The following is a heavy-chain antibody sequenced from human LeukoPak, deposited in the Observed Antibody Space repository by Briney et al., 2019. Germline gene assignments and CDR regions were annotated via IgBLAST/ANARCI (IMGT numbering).Heavy chain of an antibody. CDR1: GYIFTSYW. CDR3: ARSRYDSSGYHFQH. Sequence: GASLKISCQGSGYIFTSYWIGWVRQLPGKGLEWMGIIYPGDSDTRYSPSFQGQVTISADKSISTAYLQWSSLKASGTAMYYCARSRYDSSGYHFQHWGQGTLVTVSS. D-gene: IGHD3-22*01. CDR2: IYPGDSDT. V-gene: IGHV5-51*01. J-gene: IGHJ1*01.